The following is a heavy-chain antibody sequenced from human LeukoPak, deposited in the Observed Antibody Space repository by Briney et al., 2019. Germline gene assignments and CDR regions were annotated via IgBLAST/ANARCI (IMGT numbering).Heavy chain of an antibody. V-gene: IGHV4-38-2*01. CDR3: ARINAPVATFDY. CDR2: ITHSGNT. D-gene: IGHD2-21*01. Sequence: PSETLSLTCAVSGFSISSTYYGAWIRQTPGKGLEWIATITHSGNTHYISSLESRLTISLDTSKRHFSLRLTSVTAADTAVYYCARINAPVATFDYWGLGTLVAVSS. J-gene: IGHJ4*02. CDR1: GFSISSTYY.